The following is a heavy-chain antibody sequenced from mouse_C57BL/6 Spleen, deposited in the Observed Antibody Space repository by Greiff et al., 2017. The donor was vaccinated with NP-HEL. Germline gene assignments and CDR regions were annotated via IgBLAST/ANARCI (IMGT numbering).Heavy chain of an antibody. V-gene: IGHV1-64*01. CDR2: IHPTSGST. D-gene: IGHD1-1*01. CDR1: GYTFTSYW. CDR3: ARGDYYGSSYYAMGY. J-gene: IGHJ4*01. Sequence: VQLQQPGAELVKPGASVKLSCKASGYTFTSYWMHWVKQRPGQGLEWIGMIHPTSGSTNYNEKFKSKATLTVDKSSSTAYMQLSSLTSEDSAVYYCARGDYYGSSYYAMGYWGQGTSVTVSS.